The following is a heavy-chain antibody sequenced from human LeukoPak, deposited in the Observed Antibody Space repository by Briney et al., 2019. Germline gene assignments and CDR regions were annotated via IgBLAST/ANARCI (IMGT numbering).Heavy chain of an antibody. CDR2: IKRDGSEK. V-gene: IGHV3-7*01. Sequence: GGSLRLSCAASGFTFSNAWMSWVRQAPGKGLEWVANIKRDGSEKYYVDSVKGRFTISRDNAKNSLFLQMNSLTAEDTAVYYCARGQTTFGPWGQGTLVTVSS. D-gene: IGHD1-7*01. J-gene: IGHJ5*02. CDR3: ARGQTTFGP. CDR1: GFTFSNAW.